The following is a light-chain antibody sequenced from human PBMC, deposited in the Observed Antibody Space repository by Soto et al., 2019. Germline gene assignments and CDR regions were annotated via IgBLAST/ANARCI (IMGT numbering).Light chain of an antibody. CDR3: QQYYSYPIT. Sequence: AIRMTQSPSSLSASTGDRVTITCRASQGISSYLAWYQQKPGKAPKLLIYAASTLQSGVPSRFSGSGSGTDFTLTISCLQSEDFATYYYQQYYSYPITFGGGTKVDIK. V-gene: IGKV1-8*01. CDR2: AAS. CDR1: QGISSY. J-gene: IGKJ4*01.